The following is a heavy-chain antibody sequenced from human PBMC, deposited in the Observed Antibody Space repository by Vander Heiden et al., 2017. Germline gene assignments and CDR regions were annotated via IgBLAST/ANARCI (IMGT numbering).Heavy chain of an antibody. V-gene: IGHV3-48*01. CDR1: GFTFSSYI. D-gene: IGHD6-19*01. J-gene: IGHJ4*02. Sequence: EVQLVESGGGLVQPGGSLKLFCVASGFTFSSYIMNWVRQAPGKGLEWVSYISGGSNTIYYADSVKGRFTISRDNAKNSLFLQMNSLRADDTAVYYCARVRGGWWFDYWGQGTLVTVSS. CDR3: ARVRGGWWFDY. CDR2: ISGGSNTI.